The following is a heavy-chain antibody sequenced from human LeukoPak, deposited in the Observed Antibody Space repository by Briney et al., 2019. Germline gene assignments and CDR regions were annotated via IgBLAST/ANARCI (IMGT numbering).Heavy chain of an antibody. CDR1: GGSFSGYY. D-gene: IGHD3-10*01. CDR2: INHSGST. V-gene: IGHV4-34*01. J-gene: IGHJ4*02. CDR3: ARMYGSGSYPGY. Sequence: PSETLSLTCAVYGGSFSGYYWSWIRQPPGKGLEWIGEINHSGSTNYNPSLKSRVTISVDTSKNQFSLKLSSVTAADTAVYYCARMYGSGSYPGYWGQGTLVTVSS.